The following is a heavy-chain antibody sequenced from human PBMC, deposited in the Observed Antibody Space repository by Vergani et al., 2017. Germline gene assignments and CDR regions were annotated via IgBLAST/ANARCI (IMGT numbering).Heavy chain of an antibody. Sequence: QVQLQESGPGLVKPSETLSLTCTVSGGSISSHYWSWIRQPPWKGLEWIGYIYYSGSTNYNPSLKRRVTISVDTSKNQFSLKLSSVTAADTAVYYCARSRDGYNSDYWGQGTLVTVSS. CDR1: GGSISSHY. D-gene: IGHD5-24*01. CDR3: ARSRDGYNSDY. J-gene: IGHJ4*02. CDR2: IYYSGST. V-gene: IGHV4-59*11.